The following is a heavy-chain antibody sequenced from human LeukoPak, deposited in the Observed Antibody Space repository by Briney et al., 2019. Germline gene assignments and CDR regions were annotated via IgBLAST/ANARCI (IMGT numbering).Heavy chain of an antibody. CDR1: GGSFSGYY. Sequence: PSETLSLTCAVYGGSFSGYYWSWIRQPPGKGLEWIGEINHSGSTNYNPSLKSRVTISADTSKNQFSLKLSSVTAADTAVYYCAGYRSIMITFGGVIVIWGQGTLVTVSS. CDR2: INHSGST. D-gene: IGHD3-16*02. V-gene: IGHV4-34*01. CDR3: AGYRSIMITFGGVIVI. J-gene: IGHJ4*02.